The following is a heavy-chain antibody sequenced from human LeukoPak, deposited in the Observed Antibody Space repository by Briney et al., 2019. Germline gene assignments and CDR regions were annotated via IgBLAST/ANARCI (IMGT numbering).Heavy chain of an antibody. CDR2: ISGSGVST. J-gene: IGHJ6*02. Sequence: GGSLRLSRAASGFTYSSHAMSWVRQAPGKGLEWVSAISGSGVSTYYADSVKGRFTTSRDNSKNTLYLQMNSLRAEDTAVYYCAKNEEGYYYYGMDVWGQGTTVTVSS. CDR3: AKNEEGYYYYGMDV. V-gene: IGHV3-23*01. CDR1: GFTYSSHA.